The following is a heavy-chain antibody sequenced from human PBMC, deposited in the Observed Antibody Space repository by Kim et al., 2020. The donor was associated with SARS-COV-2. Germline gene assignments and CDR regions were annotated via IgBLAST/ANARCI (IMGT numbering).Heavy chain of an antibody. D-gene: IGHD2-2*01. J-gene: IGHJ6*02. Sequence: KRRVTISVDTSKNQFSLKLSAVTAADTAMYYCARHHSADRGAYYSHYGMDVWGQGTTVTVSS. V-gene: IGHV4-39*01. CDR3: ARHHSADRGAYYSHYGMDV.